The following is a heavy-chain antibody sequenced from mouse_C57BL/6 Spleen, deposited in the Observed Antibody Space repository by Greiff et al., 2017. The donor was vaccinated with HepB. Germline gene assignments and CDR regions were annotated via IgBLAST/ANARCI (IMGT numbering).Heavy chain of an antibody. CDR2: IDPSDSYT. CDR1: GYTFTSYW. J-gene: IGHJ4*01. V-gene: IGHV1-50*01. CDR3: ERGTAEAPYYAMDD. D-gene: IGHD3-2*02. Sequence: QVQLQQPGAELVKPGASVKLSCKASGYTFTSYWMQWVKQRPGQGLEWIGEIDPSDSYTNYNQKFKGKATLTVDTSTSTPYMQLSSLTSEDSAVYYCERGTAEAPYYAMDDWGQGTTVTVSS.